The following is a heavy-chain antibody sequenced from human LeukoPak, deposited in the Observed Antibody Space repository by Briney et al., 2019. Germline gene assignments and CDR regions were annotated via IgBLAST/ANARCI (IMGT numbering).Heavy chain of an antibody. D-gene: IGHD1-20*01. J-gene: IGHJ4*02. V-gene: IGHV1-2*02. CDR1: RYTFTGYY. Sequence: GASVKVSCKASRYTFTGYYMHWVRQAPGQGLEWIGWINPHSGGTNYAQTIQGRVTMTRDTSISTAYMELSRLRSDDTAVYYCARVQYNWNVVDYWGQGTLVTVSS. CDR3: ARVQYNWNVVDY. CDR2: INPHSGGT.